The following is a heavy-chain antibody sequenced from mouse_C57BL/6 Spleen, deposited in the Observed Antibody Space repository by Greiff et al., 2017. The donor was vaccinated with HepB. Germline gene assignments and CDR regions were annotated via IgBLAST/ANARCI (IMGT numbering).Heavy chain of an antibody. J-gene: IGHJ1*03. CDR2: IDPSDSET. D-gene: IGHD1-1*01. Sequence: VQLQQPGAELVRPGSSVKLSCKASGYTFTSYWMHWVKQRPIQGLEWIGNIDPSDSETHYNQKFKDKATLTVDKSSSTAYMQLSSLTSEDSAFYYCARSRGSSYWYFDVWGTGTTVTVSS. CDR1: GYTFTSYW. CDR3: ARSRGSSYWYFDV. V-gene: IGHV1-52*01.